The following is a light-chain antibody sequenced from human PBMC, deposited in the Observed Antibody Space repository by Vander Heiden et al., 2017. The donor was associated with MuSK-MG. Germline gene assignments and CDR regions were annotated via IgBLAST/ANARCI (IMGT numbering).Light chain of an antibody. J-gene: IGKJ5*01. CDR3: QQYNGYPIT. Sequence: IHLTQSPSTLSASVGDRVTITCRASQSINSWLAWYQQKPGKVPKLVIYKASSLESGVPSRFSGSGSGTEFTLTISSLQPDDFATYYCQQYNGYPITFGQGTRLEIK. CDR1: QSINSW. V-gene: IGKV1-5*03. CDR2: KAS.